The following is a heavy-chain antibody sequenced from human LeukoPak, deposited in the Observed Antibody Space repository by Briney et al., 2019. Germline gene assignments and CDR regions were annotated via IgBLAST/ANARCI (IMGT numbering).Heavy chain of an antibody. CDR3: ARGGGSSGYYYSY. Sequence: SETLSLTCAVYSGSFSGYYWSWIRQPPGKGLEWIGEINHSGSTNYNPSLKSRVTISVDTSKNQFSLKLSSVTAADTAVYYCARGGGSSGYYYSYWGQGTLVSVSS. CDR2: INHSGST. D-gene: IGHD3-22*01. J-gene: IGHJ4*02. V-gene: IGHV4-34*01. CDR1: SGSFSGYY.